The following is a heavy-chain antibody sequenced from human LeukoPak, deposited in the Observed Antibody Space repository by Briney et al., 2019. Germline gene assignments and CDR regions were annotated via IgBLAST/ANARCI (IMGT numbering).Heavy chain of an antibody. D-gene: IGHD3-22*01. J-gene: IGHJ4*02. CDR3: ARGGPAYNYYDSSGSFDY. CDR1: GGSISSYY. CDR2: IYYSGST. V-gene: IGHV4-59*01. Sequence: SETLSLTCTVSGGSISSYYWSWLRQPPGKGLEWIGYIYYSGSTNYNPSLKSRVTISVDTSKNQFSLKLSSVTAADTAVYYCARGGPAYNYYDSSGSFDYWGQGTLVTVSS.